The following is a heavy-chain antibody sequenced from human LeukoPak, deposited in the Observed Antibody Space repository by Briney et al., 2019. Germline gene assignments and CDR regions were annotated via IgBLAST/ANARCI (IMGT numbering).Heavy chain of an antibody. CDR3: AKVDCSSTSCYVDY. Sequence: GGSLRLSCAASGFTFSSYGMHWVRQAPGKGLEWVAFIRYDGSNKYYADSVKGRFTISRDNSKNTLYLQMNSLRAEDTAVYYCAKVDCSSTSCYVDYWGQGTLVPSPQ. J-gene: IGHJ4*02. CDR2: IRYDGSNK. CDR1: GFTFSSYG. V-gene: IGHV3-30*02. D-gene: IGHD2-2*01.